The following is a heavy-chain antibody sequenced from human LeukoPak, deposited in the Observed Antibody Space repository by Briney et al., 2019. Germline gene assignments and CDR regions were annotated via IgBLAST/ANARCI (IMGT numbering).Heavy chain of an antibody. CDR3: AKDESGQWLASFDY. Sequence: GGSLRLSCAASGFTFDDYAMHWVRQAPGKGLEWVSGISWNSGSIGYADSVKGRFTISRDNAKNSLYLQMSSLRAEDTALYYCAKDESGQWLASFDYWGQGTLVTVSS. D-gene: IGHD6-19*01. CDR2: ISWNSGSI. J-gene: IGHJ4*02. CDR1: GFTFDDYA. V-gene: IGHV3-9*01.